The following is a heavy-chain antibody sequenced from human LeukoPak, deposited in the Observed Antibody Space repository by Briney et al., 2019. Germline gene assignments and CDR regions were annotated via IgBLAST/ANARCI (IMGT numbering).Heavy chain of an antibody. Sequence: SETLTLTCTVSGDSITSSSYYWSWIRQHPARGLEWIGYIYYTGSTYYNPSLKSRLTISVDTSKNQFSLKLSSLTAADTAVYYCARDQGVLRYFDHWGQGTLVTVSS. J-gene: IGHJ4*02. D-gene: IGHD3-9*01. CDR1: GDSITSSSYY. CDR2: IYYTGST. V-gene: IGHV4-31*03. CDR3: ARDQGVLRYFDH.